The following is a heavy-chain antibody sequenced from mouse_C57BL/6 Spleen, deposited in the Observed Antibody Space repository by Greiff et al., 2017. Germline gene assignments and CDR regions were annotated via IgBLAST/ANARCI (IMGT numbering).Heavy chain of an antibody. J-gene: IGHJ2*01. Sequence: VQLQQSGPELVKPGASVKLSCTASGYSFTDYNMTWVKQSNGKSLEWIGVINPNYGTTSYKQKFKGKATLTVDQSSSTAYMQLNSLTSEDAAVYYCAKYDGYFLFDYWGQGTTLTVSS. V-gene: IGHV1-39*01. CDR2: INPNYGTT. D-gene: IGHD2-3*01. CDR3: AKYDGYFLFDY. CDR1: GYSFTDYN.